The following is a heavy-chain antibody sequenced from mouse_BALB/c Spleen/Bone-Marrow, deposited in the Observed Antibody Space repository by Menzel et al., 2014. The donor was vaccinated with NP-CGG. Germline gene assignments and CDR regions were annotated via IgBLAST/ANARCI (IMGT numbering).Heavy chain of an antibody. CDR1: GYTFTSYY. CDR2: INPSNGGT. D-gene: IGHD3-1*01. CDR3: TRGLRAWFAY. Sequence: QVHVKQSGAELVKLGASVKLSCKASGYTFTSYYMYWVKQRPGQGLEWIGGINPSNGGTNFNEKFKSKATLTVDKSSSTAYMQLSSLTSEDSAVYYCTRGLRAWFAYWGQGTLVTVSA. J-gene: IGHJ3*01. V-gene: IGHV1S81*02.